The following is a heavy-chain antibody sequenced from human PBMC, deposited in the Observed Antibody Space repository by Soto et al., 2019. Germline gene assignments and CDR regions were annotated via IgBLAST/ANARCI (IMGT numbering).Heavy chain of an antibody. CDR3: ARGNSSXWYRWANFYYYYYGMDV. CDR1: GGSISSYY. J-gene: IGHJ6*02. Sequence: SETLSLTCTVSGGSISSYYWSWIRQPPGKGLEWIGYIYYSGSTNYNPSLKSRVTISVDTSKNQFSLKLSSVTAADTAVYYCARGNSSXWYRWANFYYYYYGMDVWGQGTTVTVSS. V-gene: IGHV4-59*01. CDR2: IYYSGST. D-gene: IGHD6-13*01.